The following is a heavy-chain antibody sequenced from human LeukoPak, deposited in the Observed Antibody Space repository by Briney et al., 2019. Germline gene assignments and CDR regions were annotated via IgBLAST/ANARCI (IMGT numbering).Heavy chain of an antibody. V-gene: IGHV3-7*01. CDR2: IKQDGSEK. J-gene: IGHJ4*02. CDR1: GFTFSSYE. D-gene: IGHD4-17*01. Sequence: PGGSLRLSCAASGFTFSSYEMNWVRQAPGKGLEWVANIKQDGSEKYYVDSVKGRFTISRDNAKNSLYLQMNSLRAEDTAVYYCARVSSSVFYDYGDYEYLDYWGQGTLVTVSS. CDR3: ARVSSSVFYDYGDYEYLDY.